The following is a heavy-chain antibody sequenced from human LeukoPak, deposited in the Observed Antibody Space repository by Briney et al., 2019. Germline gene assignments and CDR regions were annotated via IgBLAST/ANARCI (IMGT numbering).Heavy chain of an antibody. D-gene: IGHD3-9*01. V-gene: IGHV3-66*01. CDR3: ARVFDSYLDY. CDR1: GFTVSSNY. CDR2: IYSGGST. Sequence: GGSLRLSCAASGFTVSSNYMSWVRQAPGKGLEWVSVIYSGGSTYCADSVKGRFTISRDNSKNTQYLQMNSLRAEDTAVYYCARVFDSYLDYWGQGTLVTVSS. J-gene: IGHJ4*02.